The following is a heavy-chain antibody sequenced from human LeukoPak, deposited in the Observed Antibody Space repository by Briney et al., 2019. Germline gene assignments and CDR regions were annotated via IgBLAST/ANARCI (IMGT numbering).Heavy chain of an antibody. CDR2: IYYSGST. CDR1: GGSISSGSYY. J-gene: IGHJ4*02. Sequence: SQTLSLTCTVSGGSISSGSYYWSWIRQPAGKGLEWIGYIYYSGSTNYNPSLKSRVTISVDTSKNQFSLKLSSVTAADTAVYYCARVGSFPPHFDYWGQGTLVTVSS. D-gene: IGHD3-10*01. CDR3: ARVGSFPPHFDY. V-gene: IGHV4-61*10.